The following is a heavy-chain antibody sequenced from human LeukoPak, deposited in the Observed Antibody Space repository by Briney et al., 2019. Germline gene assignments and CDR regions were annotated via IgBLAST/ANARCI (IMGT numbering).Heavy chain of an antibody. V-gene: IGHV3-9*01. CDR3: AREYSSSWYAQKYNWFDP. D-gene: IGHD6-13*01. CDR1: GFTFDDYA. J-gene: IGHJ5*02. CDR2: ISWNSGSI. Sequence: GGSLRLSCAASGFTFDDYAMHWVRQAPGKGLEWVSGISWNSGSIGYADSVKGRFTISRDNAKNSLYLQMNSLRDEDTAVYYCAREYSSSWYAQKYNWFDPWGQGTLVTVSS.